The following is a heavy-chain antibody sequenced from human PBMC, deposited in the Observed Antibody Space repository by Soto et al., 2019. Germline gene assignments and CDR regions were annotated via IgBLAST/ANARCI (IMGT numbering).Heavy chain of an antibody. Sequence: GESLKISCKGSGYSFTSYWISWVRQMPGKGLEWMGRIDPSDSYTNYSPSFQGHVTISADKSISTAYLQWSSLKASDTAMYYCARWDIVVVPAAAYYYYYGMGVCRQGPTVT. J-gene: IGHJ6*01. CDR2: IDPSDSYT. V-gene: IGHV5-10-1*01. CDR1: GYSFTSYW. CDR3: ARWDIVVVPAAAYYYYYGMGV. D-gene: IGHD2-2*01.